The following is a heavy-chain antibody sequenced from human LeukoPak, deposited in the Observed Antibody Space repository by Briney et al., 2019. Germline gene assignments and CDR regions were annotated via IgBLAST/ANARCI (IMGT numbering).Heavy chain of an antibody. V-gene: IGHV4-30-4*07. CDR3: AGYDILPGYYNDAFEI. CDR1: GGSISSGGYS. CDR2: IYYSGST. Sequence: PSETLSLTCAVSGGSISSGGYSWSWIRQPPGKGLEWIGYIYYSGSTYYNPSLKSRVTISVDTPKNQFSLKLSSVTAADTAVYYCAGYDILPGYYNDAFEIWGQGTRVTVSS. J-gene: IGHJ3*02. D-gene: IGHD3-9*01.